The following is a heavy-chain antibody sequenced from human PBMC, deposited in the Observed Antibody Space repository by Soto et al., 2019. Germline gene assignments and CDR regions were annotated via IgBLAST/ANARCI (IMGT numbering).Heavy chain of an antibody. D-gene: IGHD2-21*02. CDR2: IIPILGIA. J-gene: IGHJ4*02. Sequence: QVQLVQSGAEVKKPGSSVKVSCKASGGTFSSYTISWVRQAPGQGLEWMGRIIPILGIANYAQKFQGRVTITADQSTSTAYMELSSLRSEDTAVYYCARDRGDGGNSYWGQGTLVTVSS. V-gene: IGHV1-69*08. CDR3: ARDRGDGGNSY. CDR1: GGTFSSYT.